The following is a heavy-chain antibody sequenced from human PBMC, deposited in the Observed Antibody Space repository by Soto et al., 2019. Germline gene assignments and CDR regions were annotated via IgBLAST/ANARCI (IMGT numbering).Heavy chain of an antibody. D-gene: IGHD2-2*01. CDR1: GGTFSSYA. Sequence: SVKVSCKASGGTFSSYAISWVRQAPGQGLEWMGGIIPIFGTANYAQKFQGRVTITADESTSTAYMELSSLRSEDTAVYYCARDNDIVVVPAARRGMDVWGQGTTVTVSS. J-gene: IGHJ6*02. CDR2: IIPIFGTA. CDR3: ARDNDIVVVPAARRGMDV. V-gene: IGHV1-69*13.